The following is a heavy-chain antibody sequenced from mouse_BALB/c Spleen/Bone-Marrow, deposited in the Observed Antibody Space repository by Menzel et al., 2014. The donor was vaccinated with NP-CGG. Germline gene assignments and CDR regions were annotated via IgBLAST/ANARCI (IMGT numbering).Heavy chain of an antibody. J-gene: IGHJ2*01. D-gene: IGHD3-1*01. CDR1: GFTFSYYA. V-gene: IGHV5-9-4*01. Sequence: EVQGVESGGGLVKPGGSLKLSCAASGFTFSYYAMSWVRQSPEKSLEWVAEISSGGSYTYYPDTVTGRFTISRDNAKNTLYLEMSILRSEDTAMYYCARDSSGYFDYWGQGTTLTVSS. CDR3: ARDSSGYFDY. CDR2: ISSGGSYT.